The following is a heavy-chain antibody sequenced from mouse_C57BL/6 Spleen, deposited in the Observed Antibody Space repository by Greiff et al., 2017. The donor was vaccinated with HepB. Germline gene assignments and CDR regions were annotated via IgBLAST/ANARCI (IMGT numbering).Heavy chain of an antibody. CDR2: IYPGGGYT. J-gene: IGHJ4*01. V-gene: IGHV1-63*01. Sequence: VQLQQSGAELVRPGTSVKMSCKASGYTFTNYWIGWAKQRPGHGLEWIGDIYPGGGYTNYNEKFKGKATLTADKSSSTAYMQFSSLTSEDSAIYYCARGGDDEEGAMDYWGQGTSVTVSS. CDR3: ARGGDDEEGAMDY. CDR1: GYTFTNYW.